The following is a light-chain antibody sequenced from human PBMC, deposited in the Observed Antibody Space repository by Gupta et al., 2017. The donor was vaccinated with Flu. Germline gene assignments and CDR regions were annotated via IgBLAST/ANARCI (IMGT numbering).Light chain of an antibody. V-gene: IGLV2-14*01. J-gene: IGLJ3*02. CDR1: SSDVGAYSY. CDR3: ASFTTSRTWV. CDR2: EVT. Sequence: QSALTQPASVSGSPGQSITISCTGTSSDVGAYSYVSWFQQDPGKPPKLMIYEVTNRPSGVSNRFSGSNSGNTASLTISGLQAEDEADYYCASFTTSRTWVFGGGTRLTVL.